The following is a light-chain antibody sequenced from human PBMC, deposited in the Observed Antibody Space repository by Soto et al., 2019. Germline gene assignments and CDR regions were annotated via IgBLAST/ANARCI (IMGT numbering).Light chain of an antibody. Sequence: ETVMTQSPATLSVSPGERATLSCRASQTVSSARLAWFQQKAGQAPRLLIYGASSRAPGIPDRFSGSGSETDFTLTITRLESEDFAVYYCHQYGSSPWTFGQGTKVDIK. CDR1: QTVSSAR. V-gene: IGKV3-20*01. CDR2: GAS. CDR3: HQYGSSPWT. J-gene: IGKJ1*01.